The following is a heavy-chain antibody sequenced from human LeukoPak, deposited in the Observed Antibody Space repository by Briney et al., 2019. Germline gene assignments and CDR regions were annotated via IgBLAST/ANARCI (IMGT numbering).Heavy chain of an antibody. D-gene: IGHD2-15*01. V-gene: IGHV1-69*06. CDR3: ATLCCGSYYMDV. CDR1: GGTLNSYV. J-gene: IGHJ6*03. Sequence: SVKVSCKASGGTLNSYVISWVRQAPGQGLEWMGGIIPISGTTNYAQKFQGRVTITADKSTSTAYMELSSLRSEDTAVYYCATLCCGSYYMDVWGKGTTVSVSS. CDR2: IIPISGTT.